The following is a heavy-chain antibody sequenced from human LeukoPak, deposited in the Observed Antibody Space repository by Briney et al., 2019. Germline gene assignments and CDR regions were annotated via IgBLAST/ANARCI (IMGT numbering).Heavy chain of an antibody. Sequence: ASVNVSCTASGYTVTTYPISWVRQAPGQGLEWMGWIDTNTGSPTYAQGLTGRFVFSLDTSVSTAFLQINSLKAEDTALYYCVRGIDPTGYFNYWGQGTLVTVSS. CDR3: VRGIDPTGYFNY. D-gene: IGHD3-9*01. CDR1: GYTVTTYP. V-gene: IGHV7-4-1*02. J-gene: IGHJ4*02. CDR2: IDTNTGSP.